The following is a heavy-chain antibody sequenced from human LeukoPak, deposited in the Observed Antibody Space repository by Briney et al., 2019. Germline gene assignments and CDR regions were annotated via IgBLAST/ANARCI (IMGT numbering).Heavy chain of an antibody. V-gene: IGHV1-2*02. CDR1: GYTLTDYY. J-gene: IGHJ4*02. CDR3: ARDWRGSYFPDF. Sequence: VASVKVSCKASGYTLTDYYMHWVRQAPGQGLEWMGWINPNSGDTNYAQNFQGRVTMTRDTSISTAYMELSRLTSDDTAIYYCARDWRGSYFPDFWGQGTPVTVSS. D-gene: IGHD1-26*01. CDR2: INPNSGDT.